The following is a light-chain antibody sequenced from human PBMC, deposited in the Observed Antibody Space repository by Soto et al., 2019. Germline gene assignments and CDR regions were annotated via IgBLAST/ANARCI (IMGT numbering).Light chain of an antibody. V-gene: IGKV3-20*01. CDR3: QDYGTSHPWT. CDR2: GGS. Sequence: EVVLTQSQGALSLSPGEGVTLSCRASQNIRGNALAWYRQKRGQAPRLLVYGGSSRAEGIPDRLSGRGTGTNFTLTISILEPEDSAVYYCQDYGTSHPWTFGQGTKLEIK. CDR1: QNIRGNA. J-gene: IGKJ1*01.